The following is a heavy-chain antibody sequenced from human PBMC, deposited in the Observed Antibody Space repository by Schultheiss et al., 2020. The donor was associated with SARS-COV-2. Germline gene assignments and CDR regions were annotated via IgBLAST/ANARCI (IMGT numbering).Heavy chain of an antibody. V-gene: IGHV5-51*01. CDR1: GYSFTSYW. CDR3: ARLSSGNYWYFDL. J-gene: IGHJ2*01. D-gene: IGHD3-10*01. CDR2: IYPGDSDF. Sequence: GESLKISCKGSGYSFTSYWIGWVRQMPGKGLEWMGIIYPGDSDFKYSPSFQGQVTISADKSISTAYLQWSSLKASDTAMYYCARLSSGNYWYFDLWGRGTLVTVSS.